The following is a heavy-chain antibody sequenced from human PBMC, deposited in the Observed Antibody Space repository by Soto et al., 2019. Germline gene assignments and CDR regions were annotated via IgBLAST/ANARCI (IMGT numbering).Heavy chain of an antibody. Sequence: ASVKVSCKASGYTFTSYGISWVRQAPGQGLEWMGWISAYNGNTNYAQKLQGRVTMTTDTSTSTAYMELRSLRSDDTAVYYCARDKGYVVPAAIVLPLDYYYYGMDVWGQGTTVTVSS. CDR3: ARDKGYVVPAAIVLPLDYYYYGMDV. CDR2: ISAYNGNT. J-gene: IGHJ6*02. D-gene: IGHD2-2*01. V-gene: IGHV1-18*04. CDR1: GYTFTSYG.